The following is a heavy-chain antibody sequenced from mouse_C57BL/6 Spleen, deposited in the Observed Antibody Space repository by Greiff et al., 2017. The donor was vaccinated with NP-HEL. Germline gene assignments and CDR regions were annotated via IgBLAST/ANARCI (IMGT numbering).Heavy chain of an antibody. V-gene: IGHV5-9-1*02. D-gene: IGHD4-1*02. Sequence: EVQRVESGEGLVKPGGSLKLSCAASGFTFSSYAMSWVRQTPEKRLAWVAYISSGGDYIYYADTVKGRFTISRDNARNTLYLQMSSLKSEDTAMYYVTRDPTGSYYYAMDYWGQGTSVTVSS. CDR2: ISSGGDYI. CDR3: TRDPTGSYYYAMDY. J-gene: IGHJ4*01. CDR1: GFTFSSYA.